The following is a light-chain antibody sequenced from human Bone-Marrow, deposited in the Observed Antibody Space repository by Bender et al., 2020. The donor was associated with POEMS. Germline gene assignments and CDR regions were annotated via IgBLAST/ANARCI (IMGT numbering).Light chain of an antibody. V-gene: IGLV3-1*01. CDR1: KLGEEY. CDR2: QDT. J-gene: IGLJ2*01. CDR3: QSWGRNTAV. Sequence: SYELTQPPSVSVSPGQTATITCSGEKLGEEYACWYQQKPGQSPVVVIYQDTKRPSGIPERFSGSTSGNTASLTISGTQTMDEAEYYCQSWGRNTAVFGGGTKLTVL.